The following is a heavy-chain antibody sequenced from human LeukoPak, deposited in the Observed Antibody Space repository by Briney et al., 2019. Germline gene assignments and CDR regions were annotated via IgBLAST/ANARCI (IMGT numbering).Heavy chain of an antibody. Sequence: GGSLRLSCEASGFTFSSYAMAWARQAPGKGLDWVSVIGASGADTYYSDSAKGRSTVSRDNSKDTLFLHMSSLRAEDTAVYFCATRPRDSSGYYLGAFDGWGQGTTVTVSS. CDR3: ATRPRDSSGYYLGAFDG. D-gene: IGHD3-22*01. V-gene: IGHV3-23*01. CDR2: IGASGADT. CDR1: GFTFSSYA. J-gene: IGHJ3*01.